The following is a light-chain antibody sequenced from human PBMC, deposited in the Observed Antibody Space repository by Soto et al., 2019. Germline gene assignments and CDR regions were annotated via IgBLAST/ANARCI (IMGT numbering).Light chain of an antibody. CDR1: KLGDKY. V-gene: IGLV3-1*01. CDR3: QAWDSSTAV. CDR2: QDN. Sequence: SYELTQPPSVSVSPGQTASITCSGDKLGDKYASWYQQKPGQSPVLVIFQDNKRPSGTPERFSGSNSGNTATLTISGTQAMDEADYYCQAWDSSTAVFGTGTKVTVL. J-gene: IGLJ1*01.